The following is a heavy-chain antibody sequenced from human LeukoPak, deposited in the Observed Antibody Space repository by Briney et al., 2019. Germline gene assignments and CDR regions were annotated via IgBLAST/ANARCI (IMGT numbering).Heavy chain of an antibody. CDR2: ISSSNSYI. D-gene: IGHD3-16*02. J-gene: IGHJ6*03. V-gene: IGHV3-21*01. Sequence: GGSLRLSCAASGFTFSRHWMTWVRQAPGKGLEWVSSISSSNSYIYYADSVKGRFTISRDNAKNSLYLQMNSLRAEDTAVYYCARDLLGYNYYYMDVWGKGTTVTVSS. CDR3: ARDLLGYNYYYMDV. CDR1: GFTFSRHW.